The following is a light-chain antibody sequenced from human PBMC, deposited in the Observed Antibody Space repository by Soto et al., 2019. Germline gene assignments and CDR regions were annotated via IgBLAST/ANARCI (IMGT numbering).Light chain of an antibody. Sequence: DSHRPQTPCTLSASVGDEVTITCRPSQTTRRWVAWYQQTPGSAPKLLIYDASTLESGVPSRFSGSGSDTEFTLTISRLQPDDFATYFCHSRAFGQGTRLEI. CDR3: HSRA. J-gene: IGKJ5*01. V-gene: IGKV1-5*01. CDR1: QTTRRW. CDR2: DAS.